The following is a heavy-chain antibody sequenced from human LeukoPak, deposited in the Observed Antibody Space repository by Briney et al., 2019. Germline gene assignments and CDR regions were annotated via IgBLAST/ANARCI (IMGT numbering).Heavy chain of an antibody. CDR2: ISYDGSNK. D-gene: IGHD5-12*01. Sequence: GGSLRLSCAASGFTFSSYNMNWVRQAPGKGLEWVAVISYDGSNKYYADSVKGRFTISRDNSKNTLYLQMNSLRAEDTAVYYCARELDIVATASFDYWGQGTLVTVSS. J-gene: IGHJ4*02. V-gene: IGHV3-30-3*01. CDR1: GFTFSSYN. CDR3: ARELDIVATASFDY.